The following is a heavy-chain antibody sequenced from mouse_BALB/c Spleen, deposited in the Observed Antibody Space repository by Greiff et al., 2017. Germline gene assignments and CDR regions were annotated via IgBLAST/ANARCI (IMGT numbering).Heavy chain of an antibody. J-gene: IGHJ3*01. CDR1: GYTFTSYN. Sequence: QVQLQQPGAELVKPGASVKMSCKASGYTFTSYNMHWVKQTPGQGLEWIGAIYPGNGDTSYNQKFKGKATLTADKSSSTAYMQLSSLTSEDSAVYYCAREKDDYDWFAYWGQGTLVTVSA. CDR2: IYPGNGDT. V-gene: IGHV1-12*01. D-gene: IGHD2-4*01. CDR3: AREKDDYDWFAY.